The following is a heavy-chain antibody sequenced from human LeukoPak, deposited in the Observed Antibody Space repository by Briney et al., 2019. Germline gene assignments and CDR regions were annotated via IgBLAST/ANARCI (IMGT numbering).Heavy chain of an antibody. Sequence: GGSLRLSCAASGFTFDDYAMHWVRQAPGKGLEWVSGISWNSGSIGYADSVKGRFTISRDNAKNSLYLQMNSLGAEDTALYYCAKDINYDSSGYYDYWGQGTLVTVSS. CDR2: ISWNSGSI. D-gene: IGHD3-22*01. J-gene: IGHJ4*02. V-gene: IGHV3-9*01. CDR1: GFTFDDYA. CDR3: AKDINYDSSGYYDY.